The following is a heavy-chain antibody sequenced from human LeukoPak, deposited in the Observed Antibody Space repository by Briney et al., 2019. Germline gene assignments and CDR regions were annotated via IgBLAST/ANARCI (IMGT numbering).Heavy chain of an antibody. CDR2: IIPIFATA. CDR1: GGTFSSYA. D-gene: IGHD2-2*01. Sequence: SVKVSRKASGGTFSSYAISWVRQAPGQGLEWMGGIIPIFATANYTQKFQGRVTITADESTSTAYMELSSLRSEDTAVYYCARASTTRCYSCYFDYWGQGTLVTVSS. V-gene: IGHV1-69*13. J-gene: IGHJ4*02. CDR3: ARASTTRCYSCYFDY.